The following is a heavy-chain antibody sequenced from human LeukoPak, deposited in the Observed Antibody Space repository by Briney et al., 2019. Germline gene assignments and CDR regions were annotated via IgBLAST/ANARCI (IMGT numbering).Heavy chain of an antibody. CDR2: ISYDGSNK. J-gene: IGHJ3*02. CDR3: AKSFYVWGSYPDAFDI. Sequence: TGGSLRLSCAASGFTFSSYGMPWVRQAPGKGLEWVAVISYDGSNKYYADSVKGRFTISRDSSKNTLYLQMNSLRAEDTAVYYCAKSFYVWGSYPDAFDIWGQGTMVTVSS. D-gene: IGHD3-16*02. CDR1: GFTFSSYG. V-gene: IGHV3-30*18.